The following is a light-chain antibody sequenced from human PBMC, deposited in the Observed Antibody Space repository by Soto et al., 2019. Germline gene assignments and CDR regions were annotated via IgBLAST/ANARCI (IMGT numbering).Light chain of an antibody. CDR3: QQSFSIPWT. V-gene: IGKV1-39*01. CDR2: AAS. CDR1: QTISRY. Sequence: DIQMTQSPSSLCASIGGRFTITCRASQTISRYLNWYEQKPGRAPNLLXYAASSLHSGVPSRFSVSGSGTNFTLTITRLQPEDFATYYCQQSFSIPWTFGQGTKVDIK. J-gene: IGKJ1*01.